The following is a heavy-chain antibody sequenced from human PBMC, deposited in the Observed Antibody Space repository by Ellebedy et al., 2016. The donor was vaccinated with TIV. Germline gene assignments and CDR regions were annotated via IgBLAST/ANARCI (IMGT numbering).Heavy chain of an antibody. D-gene: IGHD3-16*01. V-gene: IGHV3-23*01. CDR3: ARDDALDGGYLDS. Sequence: GESLKISCAASGFTFANYAMTWVRQVPGKGLEWFSSIRGRDGRTSYTDSAKGRCTISRDNSKNTLFLQMNNLRVEDTAMYYCARDDALDGGYLDSWGQGTLVTVSS. J-gene: IGHJ4*02. CDR1: GFTFANYA. CDR2: IRGRDGRT.